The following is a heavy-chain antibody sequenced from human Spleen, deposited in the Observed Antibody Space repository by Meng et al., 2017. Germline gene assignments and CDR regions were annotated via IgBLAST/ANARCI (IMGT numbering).Heavy chain of an antibody. V-gene: IGHV4-34*01. D-gene: IGHD3-22*01. CDR1: GGSFSGYY. J-gene: IGHJ2*01. Sequence: GQSQQWGAGLLKPSETLSLTCAVYGGSFSGYYWSWIRQPPGKGLEWIGEINHSGSTNYNPSLESRATISVDTSQNNLSLKLSSVTAADTAVYYCARVDESSGSHLDLWGRGTLVTVSS. CDR2: INHSGST. CDR3: ARVDESSGSHLDL.